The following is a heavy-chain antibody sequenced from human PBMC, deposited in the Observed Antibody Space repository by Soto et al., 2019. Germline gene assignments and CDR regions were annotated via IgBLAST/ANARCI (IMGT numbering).Heavy chain of an antibody. CDR1: GGSISSGGYY. CDR2: IYYSGST. CDR3: ARVGGINWFDP. D-gene: IGHD3-16*01. V-gene: IGHV4-31*03. J-gene: IGHJ5*02. Sequence: QVQLQESGPGLVKPSQTLSLTCTVSGGSISSGGYYWSWIRQHPGKGLEWIGYIYYSGSTYYNPSLKSRLSISVDTSKNQSSLKLSSVTAADTAVYSCARVGGINWFDPWGQGTLVTVSS.